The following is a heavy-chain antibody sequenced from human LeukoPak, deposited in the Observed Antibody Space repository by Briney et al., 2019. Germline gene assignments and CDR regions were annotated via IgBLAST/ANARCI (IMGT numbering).Heavy chain of an antibody. CDR1: GFTFSSYE. V-gene: IGHV3-48*03. J-gene: IGHJ4*02. CDR2: ISSSGSTI. D-gene: IGHD6-19*01. CDR3: ARVGSGWYFDY. Sequence: GGSLRLSCAASGFTFSSYEMNWVRQARGKGREWVSYISSSGSTIYYADSVKGRFTISRHNVKNSLYLQMNSLRAEDTAVYYCARVGSGWYFDYWGQGTLVTVSS.